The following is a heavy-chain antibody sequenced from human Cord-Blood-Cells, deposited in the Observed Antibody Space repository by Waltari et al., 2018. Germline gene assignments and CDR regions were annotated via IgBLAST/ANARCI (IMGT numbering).Heavy chain of an antibody. CDR1: VGSFSGYY. V-gene: IGHV4-34*01. J-gene: IGHJ4*02. CDR3: ARGAYCSGGSCYLIDY. D-gene: IGHD2-15*01. Sequence: QVQLQQWGAGLLKPSQTLSITCAVYVGSFSGYYWSWTRQPPGKGREWIWEINQSGGTTYNPSRKSRFTISVDTSNDQFSLRLSSVTAADTAVYCCARGAYCSGGSCYLIDYWGQGTLVTVSS. CDR2: INQSGGT.